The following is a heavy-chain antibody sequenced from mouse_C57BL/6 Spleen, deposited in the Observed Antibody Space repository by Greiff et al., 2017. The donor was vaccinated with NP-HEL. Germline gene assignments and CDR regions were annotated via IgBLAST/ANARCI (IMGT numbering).Heavy chain of an antibody. Sequence: EVKLVESGGGLVKPGGSLKLSCAASGFTFSDYGMHWVRQAPEKGLEWVAYISSGSSTIYYADTVKGRFTISRDNAKNTLFLQMTSLRSADTAMYYCARRGGKGAMDYWGQGTSVTVSS. D-gene: IGHD1-1*01. CDR3: ARRGGKGAMDY. CDR2: ISSGSSTI. CDR1: GFTFSDYG. J-gene: IGHJ4*01. V-gene: IGHV5-17*01.